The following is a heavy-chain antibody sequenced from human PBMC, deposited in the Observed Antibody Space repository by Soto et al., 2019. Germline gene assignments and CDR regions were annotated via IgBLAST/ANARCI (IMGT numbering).Heavy chain of an antibody. V-gene: IGHV4-61*08. Sequence: SETLSLTCTVSGGSVSSGAYYWNWVRQPPGKGLEWIGYFYYNGITNYNPSLKSRVTISVDTSKNQFSLKLNSVTAADTAVYYCARWFDPWGQGTLVTVSS. CDR1: GGSVSSGAYY. CDR2: FYYNGIT. CDR3: ARWFDP. J-gene: IGHJ5*01.